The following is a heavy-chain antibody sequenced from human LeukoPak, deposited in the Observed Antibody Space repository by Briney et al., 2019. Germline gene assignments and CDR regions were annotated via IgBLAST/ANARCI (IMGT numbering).Heavy chain of an antibody. CDR2: IYPVDSDA. CDR3: ARRTVVYYDFWSGYEGGDWFDP. CDR1: GYSFTTFW. D-gene: IGHD3-3*01. J-gene: IGHJ5*02. V-gene: IGHV5-51*01. Sequence: GESLKISCKGSGYSFTTFWIGWVRQMPGKGLDWMGIIYPVDSDARYSPSFQGQVTISADKSISTAYLQWSSLKASDTAMYYCARRTVVYYDFWSGYEGGDWFDPWGQGTLVTVSS.